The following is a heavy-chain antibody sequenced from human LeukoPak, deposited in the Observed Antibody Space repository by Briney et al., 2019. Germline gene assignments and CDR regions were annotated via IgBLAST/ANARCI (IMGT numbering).Heavy chain of an antibody. J-gene: IGHJ6*02. D-gene: IGHD5-24*01. CDR2: ISGSGGST. Sequence: GGSLRLSCAASGXTFSSYAMSWVRQAPGKGLEWVSAISGSGGSTYYADSVEGRFTISRDNARNSLYLQMNSLRAEDTAVYYCARSRRDNYYYYYGMDVWGQGTTVTVSS. V-gene: IGHV3-23*01. CDR1: GXTFSSYA. CDR3: ARSRRDNYYYYYGMDV.